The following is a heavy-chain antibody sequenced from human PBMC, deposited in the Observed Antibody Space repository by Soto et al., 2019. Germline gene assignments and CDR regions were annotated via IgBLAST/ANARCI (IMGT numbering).Heavy chain of an antibody. Sequence: GGSLRLSCAASGFTFSTYAMHWVRQAPGKGLEWVAVISYDGSNEDYAGSVKGRFTISRDNSKNTVYLQMDSLRAEDTAVFYCARFITMIDYYYYGMDVWGQGTTVTVSS. CDR3: ARFITMIDYYYYGMDV. D-gene: IGHD3-22*01. CDR1: GFTFSTYA. CDR2: ISYDGSNE. V-gene: IGHV3-30-3*01. J-gene: IGHJ6*02.